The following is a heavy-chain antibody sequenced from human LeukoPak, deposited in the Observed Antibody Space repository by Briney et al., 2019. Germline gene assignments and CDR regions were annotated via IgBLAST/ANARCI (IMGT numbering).Heavy chain of an antibody. J-gene: IGHJ3*02. CDR3: ARAPMSYDSSGFGGAFDI. V-gene: IGHV3-11*06. CDR1: GFTFSDYY. CDR2: ISSSSSYT. Sequence: PGGSLRLSCAASGFTFSDYYMSWIRQAPGKGLEWVSYISSSSSYTNYADSVKGRFTISRDNSKNTMYLQMNSLRAEDTAMYYCARAPMSYDSSGFGGAFDIWGQETMVTVSS. D-gene: IGHD3-22*01.